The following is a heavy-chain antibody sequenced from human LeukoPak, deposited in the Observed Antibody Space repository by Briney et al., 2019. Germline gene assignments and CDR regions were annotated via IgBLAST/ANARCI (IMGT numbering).Heavy chain of an antibody. J-gene: IGHJ3*02. CDR1: GFTFRGYW. CDR3: ARDKPSGSSSGSVFDI. D-gene: IGHD1-26*01. Sequence: GGSLRLSCVVSGFTFRGYWMSWVRQAPGKGLEWVANIKEDESEKYYVDSVKGRFTISRDNAKNSLYLQMNSLRAEDTGVYYCARDKPSGSSSGSVFDIWGQGTMVSVSS. V-gene: IGHV3-7*01. CDR2: IKEDESEK.